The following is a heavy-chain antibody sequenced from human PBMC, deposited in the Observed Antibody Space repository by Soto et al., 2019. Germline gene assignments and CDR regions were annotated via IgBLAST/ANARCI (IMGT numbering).Heavy chain of an antibody. CDR3: ARRWYSSGWVTCDY. CDR1: GGSISSYS. J-gene: IGHJ4*02. D-gene: IGHD6-19*01. V-gene: IGHV4-59*08. Sequence: QVQLQESGPGLVKPSETLSLTCTVSGGSISSYSWSWIRQPPGKGLEWIAYIYYSGSTNYNPSLKSRVPISLDMSKSQFSLKLNSVTAADTAVYYCARRWYSSGWVTCDYWGQGTLVTVSS. CDR2: IYYSGST.